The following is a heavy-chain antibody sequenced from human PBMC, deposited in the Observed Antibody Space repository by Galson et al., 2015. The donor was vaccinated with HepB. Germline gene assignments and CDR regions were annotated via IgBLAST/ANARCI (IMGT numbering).Heavy chain of an antibody. V-gene: IGHV5-51*01. Sequence: QSGAEVKKPGESLKISCKASGYSFTKYWIGWLRQMPGKGLEWMGIIYPDDSDTRYSPSFQGQVTISADKSISTAYLQWSSLKASDTAIYYCARHGSIAAHTNWVDPWGQGTPVTVSS. CDR3: ARHGSIAAHTNWVDP. J-gene: IGHJ5*02. D-gene: IGHD6-6*01. CDR1: GYSFTKYW. CDR2: IYPDDSDT.